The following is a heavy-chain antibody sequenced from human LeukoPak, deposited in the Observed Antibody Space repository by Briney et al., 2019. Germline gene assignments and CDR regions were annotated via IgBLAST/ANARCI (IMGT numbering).Heavy chain of an antibody. D-gene: IGHD1-26*01. CDR1: CGSFSGYY. J-gene: IGHJ4*02. CDR3: ARVHSGSYNPDY. V-gene: IGHV4-34*01. CDR2: INHSGST. Sequence: SETLSLTCAVYCGSFSGYYRSWIGQPRGKGLEWIGEINHSGSTNYNPSLKSRVTISVDTSKNQFSLKLSSVTAADTAVYYCARVHSGSYNPDYWGQGALVTVSS.